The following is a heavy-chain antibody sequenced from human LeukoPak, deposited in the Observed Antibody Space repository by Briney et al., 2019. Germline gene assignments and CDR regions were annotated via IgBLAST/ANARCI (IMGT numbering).Heavy chain of an antibody. CDR1: GGTFSGYA. CDR2: IIPIFGTA. D-gene: IGHD4-17*01. V-gene: IGHV1-69*13. CDR3: ARGQRSFYGDFFDY. Sequence: SVKVSCKASGGTFSGYAISWVRQAPGQGLEWMGGIIPIFGTANYAQKFQGRVTITADESTSTAYMELSSLRSEDTAVYYCARGQRSFYGDFFDYWGQGTLVTVSS. J-gene: IGHJ4*02.